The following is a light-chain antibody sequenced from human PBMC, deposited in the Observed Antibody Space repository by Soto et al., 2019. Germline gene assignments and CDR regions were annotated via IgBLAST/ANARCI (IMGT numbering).Light chain of an antibody. CDR2: GAS. Sequence: EIVLTQSPGTLSLSPGERATLSCRASQSVSSSYLAWYQQKPGQAPRLLIYGASSRATGIPDRFSGSGSGKDFTLTISRLEPEDFAVYYCQQYGSAPLAFGGGIKVEI. J-gene: IGKJ4*01. CDR3: QQYGSAPLA. CDR1: QSVSSSY. V-gene: IGKV3-20*01.